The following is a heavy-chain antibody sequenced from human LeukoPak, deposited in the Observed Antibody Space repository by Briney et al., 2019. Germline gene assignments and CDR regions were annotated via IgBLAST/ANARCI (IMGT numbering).Heavy chain of an antibody. Sequence: ASVKVSCKASGYTFTSYGISWVRQAPGQGLEWMGWISAYNGNTNYAQKLQGRVTMTTDTSTSTAYMELRSLRSDDTAVYYCARAAIAVADNNWFDPWGQGTLVTVSS. CDR2: ISAYNGNT. V-gene: IGHV1-18*01. CDR3: ARAAIAVADNNWFDP. CDR1: GYTFTSYG. J-gene: IGHJ5*02. D-gene: IGHD6-19*01.